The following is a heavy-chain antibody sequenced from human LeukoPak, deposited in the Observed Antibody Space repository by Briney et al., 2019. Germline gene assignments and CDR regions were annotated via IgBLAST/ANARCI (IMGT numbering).Heavy chain of an antibody. CDR3: ARARYVNSFYAFDI. D-gene: IGHD3-9*01. V-gene: IGHV4-59*01. J-gene: IGHJ3*02. CDR1: GGSISSYY. Sequence: SETLSLTCTVSGGSISSYYWSWIRLPPGKGLESIGYLSKSGNTNYSPSLKSRVTIFGDTSKNQFFLELSSVTAADTAMYYCARARYVNSFYAFDIWGQGTLVTVSS. CDR2: LSKSGNT.